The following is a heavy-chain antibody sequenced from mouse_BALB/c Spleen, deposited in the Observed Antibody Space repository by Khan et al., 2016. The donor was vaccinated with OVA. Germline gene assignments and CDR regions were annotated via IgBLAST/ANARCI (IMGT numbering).Heavy chain of an antibody. Sequence: QVQLQQSGPELVKPGASVKMSCKASGYTFTDYVMNWVKQRNGQGLEWIGQIYPGGDTTYYNEKFKGKATLTADRSSSKTYMQLSNLTSEDSAVYFWARAGWDVFAYVGQGTLVTVSA. CDR2: IYPGGDTT. V-gene: IGHV1-77*01. D-gene: IGHD4-1*01. CDR3: ARAGWDVFAY. CDR1: GYTFTDYV. J-gene: IGHJ3*01.